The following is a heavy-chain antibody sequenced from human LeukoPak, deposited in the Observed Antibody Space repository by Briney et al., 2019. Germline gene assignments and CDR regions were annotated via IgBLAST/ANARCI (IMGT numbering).Heavy chain of an antibody. D-gene: IGHD1-1*01. V-gene: IGHV4-39*01. J-gene: IGHJ4*02. CDR3: ARHSGTLYYFDY. Sequence: SETLSLTCTVSGGSLSSSSYYWGWIRQPPGKGLEWVGSIYYSGSTYYNPSLKSRVTISVDTSKNQFSLKLSSVTAADTAVYYCARHSGTLYYFDYWGQGTLVTVSS. CDR2: IYYSGST. CDR1: GGSLSSSSYY.